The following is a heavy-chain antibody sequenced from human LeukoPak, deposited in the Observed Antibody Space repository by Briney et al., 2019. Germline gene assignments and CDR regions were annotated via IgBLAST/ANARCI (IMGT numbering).Heavy chain of an antibody. J-gene: IGHJ5*02. CDR3: AKGLDYGDYKWFDP. CDR2: ISGSGGST. D-gene: IGHD4-17*01. CDR1: GFTFSSYA. Sequence: PGGSLRLSCAASGFTFSSYAMSWVRQAPGKGLEWVSAISGSGGSTYYADSVKGRSTISRDNSKNTLYLQMNSLRAEDTAVYYCAKGLDYGDYKWFDPWGQGTLVTVSS. V-gene: IGHV3-23*01.